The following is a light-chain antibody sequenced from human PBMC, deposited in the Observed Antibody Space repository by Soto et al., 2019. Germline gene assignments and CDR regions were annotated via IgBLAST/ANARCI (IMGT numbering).Light chain of an antibody. Sequence: QLVLTQSPSASASLGASVKLTCTLSSGHSSYAIAWHQQQPEKGPRYLMKLNSDGSHSKGDGIPNRFSGSSSGAERYLTISSLQSEDEAVYYCQTWGTGLLVFGGGTQLTVL. J-gene: IGLJ3*02. CDR3: QTWGTGLLV. V-gene: IGLV4-69*01. CDR1: SGHSSYA. CDR2: LNSDGSH.